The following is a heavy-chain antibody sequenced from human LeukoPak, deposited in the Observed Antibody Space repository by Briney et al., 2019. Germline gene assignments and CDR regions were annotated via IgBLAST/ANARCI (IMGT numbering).Heavy chain of an antibody. D-gene: IGHD2-2*01. CDR1: GLTFSSYA. CDR2: IRGSGGNT. V-gene: IGHV3-23*01. Sequence: PGGCLRLSCAASGLTFSSYAMSWVSHAPRRGRGWVSAIRGSGGNTYYTDSVKGRFTISRDNSKDTLSLQMNSLRAEDTAVYYCAKLSCSSTSCLLFPYYYYYMDVWGKGTTVTVSS. CDR3: AKLSCSSTSCLLFPYYYYYMDV. J-gene: IGHJ6*03.